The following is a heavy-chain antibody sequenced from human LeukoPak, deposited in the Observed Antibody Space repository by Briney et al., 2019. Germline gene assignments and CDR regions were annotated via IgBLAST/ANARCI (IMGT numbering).Heavy chain of an antibody. CDR3: ARDRGDGAVFDY. D-gene: IGHD3-10*01. CDR1: GFTFSSYA. Sequence: PGGSLRLSCAASGFTFSSYAMSWVRQAPGKGLEWVAVIWYDGSNKYYADSVKGRFTISRDNSKNTLYLQMNSLRAEDTAVYYCARDRGDGAVFDYWGQGTLVTVSS. J-gene: IGHJ4*02. V-gene: IGHV3-33*08. CDR2: IWYDGSNK.